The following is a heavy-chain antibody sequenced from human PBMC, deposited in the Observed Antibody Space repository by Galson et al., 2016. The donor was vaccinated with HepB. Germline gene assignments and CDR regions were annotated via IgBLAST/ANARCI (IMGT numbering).Heavy chain of an antibody. J-gene: IGHJ4*02. CDR3: ARDHNVFRFLEWLLCFDY. Sequence: SLRLSCAASGFTFSSYSMRWVRQAPGKGLEWVSLVSHDERNEYYADSVKGRFTISRDNSKNTLYLQMNSLRAEDTAVYYCARDHNVFRFLEWLLCFDYWGQGTLVTVSS. CDR2: VSHDERNE. CDR1: GFTFSSYS. V-gene: IGHV3-30*04. D-gene: IGHD3-3*01.